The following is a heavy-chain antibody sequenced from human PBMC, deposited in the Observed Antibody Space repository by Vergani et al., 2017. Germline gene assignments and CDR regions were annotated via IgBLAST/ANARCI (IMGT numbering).Heavy chain of an antibody. CDR1: GYIFTGYY. J-gene: IGHJ5*02. CDR2: INPNSGGT. D-gene: IGHD2-2*01. CDR3: ARVIVGCSRANCFADR. Sequence: QVQLVQSGAEVKKPGASVKVSCKASGYIFTGYYMHWVRQAPGQGLEWMGWINPNSGGTNYAQKFQGRVTITRDTSINTAYMEMTRLRPDDTAIYYCARVIVGCSRANCFADRWGQGTLVTVSS. V-gene: IGHV1-2*02.